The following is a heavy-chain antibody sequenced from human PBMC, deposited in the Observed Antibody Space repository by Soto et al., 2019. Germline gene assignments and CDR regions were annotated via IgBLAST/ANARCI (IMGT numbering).Heavy chain of an antibody. D-gene: IGHD2-2*01. Sequence: EVQLVESGGGLVQPGGSLRLSCAASGFTFSSYWMSWVRQAPGKGLEWVANIKQDGSEKYYVDSVKGRFTISRDNAKNSLYLQMNSLRAEDTAVYYCARGYCSSTSCYADDYWGQGPLVTVSS. CDR3: ARGYCSSTSCYADDY. CDR1: GFTFSSYW. V-gene: IGHV3-7*01. J-gene: IGHJ4*02. CDR2: IKQDGSEK.